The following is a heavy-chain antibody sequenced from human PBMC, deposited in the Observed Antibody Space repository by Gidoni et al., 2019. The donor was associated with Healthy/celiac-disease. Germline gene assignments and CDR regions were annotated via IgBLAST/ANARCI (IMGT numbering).Heavy chain of an antibody. V-gene: IGHV4-34*01. CDR3: AREISSSWPYFDY. CDR1: GGSFSGYY. D-gene: IGHD6-13*01. Sequence: QVQLQQWGAGLLKPSETLSLTCAVYGGSFSGYYWSWIRQPPGKGLEWIGEINHSGSTNYNPSLKSRVTISVDTSKNQFSLKLSSVTAADTAVYYCAREISSSWPYFDYWGQGTLVTVSS. J-gene: IGHJ4*02. CDR2: INHSGST.